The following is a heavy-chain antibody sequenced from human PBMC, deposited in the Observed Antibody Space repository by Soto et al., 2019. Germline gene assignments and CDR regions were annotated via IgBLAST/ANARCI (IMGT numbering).Heavy chain of an antibody. Sequence: SVKVSCKASGGTFSSYAISLVRQAPGQGXEWMGGIIPIFGTANYAQKFQGRVTITADESTSTAYMELSSLRSEDTAVYYCARGGDDYGDYGFYYYGMDVWGQGTTVTVSS. J-gene: IGHJ6*02. CDR3: ARGGDDYGDYGFYYYGMDV. V-gene: IGHV1-69*13. CDR2: IIPIFGTA. D-gene: IGHD4-17*01. CDR1: GGTFSSYA.